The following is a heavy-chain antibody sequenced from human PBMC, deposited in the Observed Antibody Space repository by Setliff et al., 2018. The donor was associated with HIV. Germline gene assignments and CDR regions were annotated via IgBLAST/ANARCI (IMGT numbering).Heavy chain of an antibody. CDR1: GGTFSLHY. J-gene: IGHJ4*02. V-gene: IGHV4-34*01. CDR3: ARDPNTGWYYLDF. D-gene: IGHD6-19*01. CDR2: INHSGGT. Sequence: SETLSLTCAVSGGTFSLHYYTWIRQSPLRGLEWIGEINHSGGTRYNPSLESRVTMSLDSSRKQFSLRLISVTAADTAVYYCARDPNTGWYYLDFWGQGTLVTVSS.